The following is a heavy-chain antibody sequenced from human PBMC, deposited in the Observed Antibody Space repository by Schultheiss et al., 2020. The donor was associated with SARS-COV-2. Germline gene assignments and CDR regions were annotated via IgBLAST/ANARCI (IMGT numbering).Heavy chain of an antibody. Sequence: SVKVSCKASGYTFTGYYMHWVRQAPGQGLEWMGGITPIFGRANYAQKFQGRVTITADKSTSTAYMELNSLRSEDSAVYYCARAAHYDTLTGYYLVYWGQGTLVTVSS. CDR1: GYTFTGYY. J-gene: IGHJ4*02. V-gene: IGHV1-69*06. D-gene: IGHD3-9*01. CDR3: ARAAHYDTLTGYYLVY. CDR2: ITPIFGRA.